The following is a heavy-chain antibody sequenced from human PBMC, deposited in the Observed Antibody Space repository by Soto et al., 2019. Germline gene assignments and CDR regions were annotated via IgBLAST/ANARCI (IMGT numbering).Heavy chain of an antibody. CDR1: GFTFSSYD. CDR2: IGTAGDT. V-gene: IGHV3-13*01. Sequence: GGSLRLSCAASGFTFSSYDMHWVRQATGKGLEWVSAIGTAGDTYYPGSVKGRFTISRENAKNSLYLQMNSLRAEDTAVYYCARARSITMVRGVIITLGSWFDPWGQGTLVTVSS. D-gene: IGHD3-10*01. J-gene: IGHJ5*02. CDR3: ARARSITMVRGVIITLGSWFDP.